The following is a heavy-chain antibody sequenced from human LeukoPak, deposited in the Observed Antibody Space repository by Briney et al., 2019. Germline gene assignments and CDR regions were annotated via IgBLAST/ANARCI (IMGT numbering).Heavy chain of an antibody. CDR1: GGSISSYY. D-gene: IGHD3-16*02. CDR2: IYYSGST. Sequence: NPSETLSLTCTVSGGSISSYYWSWIRQPPGKGLEWIGYIYYSGSTNYNPSLKSRVTISVDTSKNQFSLKLSSVTAADTAVYYCARGPFMITFAGVIVVGLDYWGQGTLVTVSS. V-gene: IGHV4-59*01. CDR3: ARGPFMITFAGVIVVGLDY. J-gene: IGHJ4*02.